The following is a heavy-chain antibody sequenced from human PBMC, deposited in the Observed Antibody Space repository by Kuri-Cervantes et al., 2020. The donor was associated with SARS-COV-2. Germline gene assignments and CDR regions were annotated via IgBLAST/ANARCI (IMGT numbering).Heavy chain of an antibody. V-gene: IGHV3-21*01. CDR3: ARDRLGDI. J-gene: IGHJ3*02. Sequence: ETLSLTCTVSGYSISSGYYWGWIRQPPGKELEWVSSISSSSSYIYYADSVKGRFTISRDNAKNSLYLQMNSLRAEDTAVYYCARDRLGDIWGQGTMVTVSS. CDR2: ISSSSSYI. D-gene: IGHD3-16*01. CDR1: GYSISSGYY.